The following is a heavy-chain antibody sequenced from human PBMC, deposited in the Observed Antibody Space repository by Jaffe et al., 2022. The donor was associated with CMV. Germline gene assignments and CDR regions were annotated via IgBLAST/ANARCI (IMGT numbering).Heavy chain of an antibody. V-gene: IGHV3-53*01. CDR1: GFTVSSNY. D-gene: IGHD3-22*01. CDR2: IYSGGST. Sequence: EVQLVESGGGLIQPGGSLRLSCAASGFTVSSNYMSWVRQAPGKGLEWVSVIYSGGSTYYADSVKGRFTISRDNSKNTLYLQMNSLRAEDTAVYYCARDYYDSSGYLYWYFDLWGRGTLVTVSS. J-gene: IGHJ2*01. CDR3: ARDYYDSSGYLYWYFDL.